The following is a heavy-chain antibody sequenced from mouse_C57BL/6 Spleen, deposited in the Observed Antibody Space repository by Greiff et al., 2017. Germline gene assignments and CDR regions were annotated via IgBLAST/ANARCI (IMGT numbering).Heavy chain of an antibody. CDR2: IYPSDSET. D-gene: IGHD2-4*01. J-gene: IGHJ2*01. CDR3: ASGSIYYDYDEGYYFDY. CDR1: GYTFTSYW. Sequence: QVQLQQPGAELVRPGSSVKLSCKASGYTFTSYWMDWVKQRPGQGLEWIGNIYPSDSETHYTQKFKDKATLTVDKSSSTAYMQLSSLTSEDSAVYYCASGSIYYDYDEGYYFDYWGQGTTLTVSS. V-gene: IGHV1-61*01.